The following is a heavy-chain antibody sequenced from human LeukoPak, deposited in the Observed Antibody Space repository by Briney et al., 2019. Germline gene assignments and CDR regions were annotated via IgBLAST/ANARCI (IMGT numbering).Heavy chain of an antibody. CDR1: GYTFTSYY. V-gene: IGHV1-46*01. Sequence: GASVKVSCKASGYTFTSYYMHWVRQAPGQGLEWMGIINPSGGSTSYAQKFQGRVTMTRDMSTSTVYMELSSLRSEDTAVYYCARDLQYCSSTSCSSYYFDYWGQGTLVTVSS. D-gene: IGHD2-2*01. J-gene: IGHJ4*02. CDR2: INPSGGST. CDR3: ARDLQYCSSTSCSSYYFDY.